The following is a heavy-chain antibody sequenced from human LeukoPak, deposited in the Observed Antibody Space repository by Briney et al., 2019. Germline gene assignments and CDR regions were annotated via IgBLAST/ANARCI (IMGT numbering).Heavy chain of an antibody. J-gene: IGHJ4*02. CDR2: INQNGGEK. Sequence: PGGSLRLSCADSGFTFSGCWMNWVRQAPGKGLEWVANINQNGGEKYYVDSVKGRFTISRDNGKNSLYLQMNSLRAEDTAVYYCAAIHDYGVYYFDYWGQGTLVTVSS. V-gene: IGHV3-7*01. CDR1: GFTFSGCW. CDR3: AAIHDYGVYYFDY. D-gene: IGHD4-17*01.